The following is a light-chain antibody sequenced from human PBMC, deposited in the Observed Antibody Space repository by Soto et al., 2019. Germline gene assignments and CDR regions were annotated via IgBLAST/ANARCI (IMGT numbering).Light chain of an antibody. CDR2: LAS. CDR3: QQYYYTPPVT. J-gene: IGKJ1*01. CDR1: HIILYSSNNKNY. V-gene: IGKV4-1*01. Sequence: DVVITQSPDSLAVSLFESATINCKSIHIILYSSNNKNYLAWYQQKPGQPPKLLISLASTRESGVPDRLSGSGSGTDFTLTISSLQAEDVAVYYCQQYYYTPPVTFGQGTKVDIK.